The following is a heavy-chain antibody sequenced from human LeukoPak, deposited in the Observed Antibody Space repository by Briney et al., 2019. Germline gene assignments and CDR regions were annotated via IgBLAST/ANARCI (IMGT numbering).Heavy chain of an antibody. CDR2: ISSSSSYI. CDR3: ASYHYYDSSGHY. V-gene: IGHV3-21*01. CDR1: GFTFSSYS. Sequence: GGSLRLSCAASGFTFSSYSMNWVRQAPGKGLEWVSSISSSSSYIYYADSVKGRFTISRDSAKNSLYLQMNSLRAEDTAVYYCASYHYYDSSGHYWGQGTLVTVSS. D-gene: IGHD3-22*01. J-gene: IGHJ4*02.